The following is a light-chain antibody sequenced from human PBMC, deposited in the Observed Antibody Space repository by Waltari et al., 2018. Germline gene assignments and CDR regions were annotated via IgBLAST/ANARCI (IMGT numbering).Light chain of an antibody. CDR1: QTITGSW. CDR3: QQYDGSSVT. Sequence: EIALTQSPGTLSLSPGERATLSCRASQTITGSWLTWYQRKPGQVPRLLIYGASIRATGIPVRFSGSGSGTDFTLTISRLEPEDFAVYYCQQYDGSSVTFGGGTKVEVK. J-gene: IGKJ4*01. V-gene: IGKV3-20*01. CDR2: GAS.